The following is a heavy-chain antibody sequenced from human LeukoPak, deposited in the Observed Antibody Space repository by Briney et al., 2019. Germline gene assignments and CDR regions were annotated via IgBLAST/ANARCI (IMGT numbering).Heavy chain of an antibody. CDR2: IYHSGST. CDR1: GGSISSGGYS. V-gene: IGHV4-30-2*01. CDR3: AGHHPRNTVDF. J-gene: IGHJ4*02. D-gene: IGHD2/OR15-2a*01. Sequence: PSQTLSLTCAVSGGSISSGGYSWSWIRQPPGKGLEWIGYIYHSGSTYYNPSLKSRVTISLDTSKNQFSLKLSSVTAADTAVYYCAGHHPRNTVDFWGREPWSPSPQ.